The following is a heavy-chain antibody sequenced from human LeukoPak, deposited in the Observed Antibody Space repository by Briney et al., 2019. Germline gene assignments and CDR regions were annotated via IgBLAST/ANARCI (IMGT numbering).Heavy chain of an antibody. Sequence: GGSLRLSCAASGFTFSSYEMNWVRQAPGKGLEWVSAISGSGGSTYYADSVKGRFTITRDNSKNTLFLQMDSLKADDTTVYYCARHKGAPLFRGIIFDYWGQGTLVTVSS. CDR1: GFTFSSYE. CDR2: ISGSGGST. D-gene: IGHD3-10*01. V-gene: IGHV3-23*01. CDR3: ARHKGAPLFRGIIFDY. J-gene: IGHJ4*02.